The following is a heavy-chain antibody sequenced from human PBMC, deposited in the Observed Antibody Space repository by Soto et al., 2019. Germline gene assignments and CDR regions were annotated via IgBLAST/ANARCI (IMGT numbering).Heavy chain of an antibody. J-gene: IGHJ6*02. V-gene: IGHV1-18*04. CDR2: ISAYNGKT. CDR3: ARALTYYDFWTGTYGMDV. Sequence: ASVKVSCKASGYTFTSYGISWVRQAPGQGLEWMGWISAYNGKTNYAQKLQGRVTMTTDTSKSTAYMELRSLSSHDTAVYYSARALTYYDFWTGTYGMDVWGQGTTVTVSS. CDR1: GYTFTSYG. D-gene: IGHD3-3*01.